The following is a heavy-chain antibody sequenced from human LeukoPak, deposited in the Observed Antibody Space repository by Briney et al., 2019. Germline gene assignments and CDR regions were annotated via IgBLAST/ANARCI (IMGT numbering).Heavy chain of an antibody. CDR1: GGSITNYY. Sequence: PSETLSLTCTVSGGSITNYYCSWIRQPAGKGLEWIGRIYTSGSTNYNPSLKSRVTMSVDTSKNQFSLKLSSLTAADTAVYYCARGCSSTSCWLRMDVWGQGTTVTVSS. CDR3: ARGCSSTSCWLRMDV. J-gene: IGHJ6*02. V-gene: IGHV4-4*07. CDR2: IYTSGST. D-gene: IGHD2-2*01.